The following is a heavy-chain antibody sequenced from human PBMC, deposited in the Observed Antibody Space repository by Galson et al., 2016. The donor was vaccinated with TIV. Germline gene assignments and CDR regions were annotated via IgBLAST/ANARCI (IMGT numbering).Heavy chain of an antibody. D-gene: IGHD2-2*01. Sequence: SETLSLTCAVFDGSLRGYFWAWIRQPPGKGLEWIGEIIHSGSTNYNPSLKSRVAVSLGTSNNQFSLSLSSVTAADTALYYCVRRMLVVPTGRLRASGGFFDLWGQGTVVTAS. V-gene: IGHV4-34*12. J-gene: IGHJ3*01. CDR3: VRRMLVVPTGRLRASGGFFDL. CDR1: DGSLRGYF. CDR2: IIHSGST.